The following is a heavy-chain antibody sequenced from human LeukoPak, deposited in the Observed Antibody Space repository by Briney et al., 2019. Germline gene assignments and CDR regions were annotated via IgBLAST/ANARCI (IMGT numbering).Heavy chain of an antibody. V-gene: IGHV3-48*04. CDR1: GFTFSSYS. CDR3: ARDRGGSYSAIDY. CDR2: ISSSSSTI. D-gene: IGHD1-26*01. J-gene: IGHJ4*02. Sequence: GGSLRLSCAVSGFTFSSYSMNWVRQAPGKGLEWVSFISSSSSTIYYAGSVKGRFTISRDNAKNSLYLQMNSLRAEDTAVYYCARDRGGSYSAIDYWGQGTLVTVSS.